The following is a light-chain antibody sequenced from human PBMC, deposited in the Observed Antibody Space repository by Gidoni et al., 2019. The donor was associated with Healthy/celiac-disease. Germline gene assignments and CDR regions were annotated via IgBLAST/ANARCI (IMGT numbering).Light chain of an antibody. J-gene: IGKJ4*01. CDR3: QQSYSTPPLT. V-gene: IGKV1-39*01. CDR1: QSISSY. CDR2: AAS. Sequence: DIQMTQSPSSLSASVGDRVTITCRASQSISSYLNWYQQKPGKAPKLLIYAASSLQSGVPSRFSGSGSGTDSTLTISSLQPEDFATYYCQQSYSTPPLTFGGXTKVEIK.